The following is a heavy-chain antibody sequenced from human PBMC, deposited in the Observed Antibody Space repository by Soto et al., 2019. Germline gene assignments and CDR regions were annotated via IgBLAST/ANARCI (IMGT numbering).Heavy chain of an antibody. CDR3: ARVIAARPDYYGMDV. J-gene: IGHJ6*02. CDR1: GYTFTSYY. D-gene: IGHD6-6*01. CDR2: INPSGGST. V-gene: IGHV1-46*01. Sequence: ASVKVSCKASGYTFTSYYMHWVRQAPGQGLEWMGIINPSGGSTSYAQKFQGRVTMTRDTSTSTAYMELSSLRSEDTAVYYCARVIAARPDYYGMDVWGQGTTVTVSS.